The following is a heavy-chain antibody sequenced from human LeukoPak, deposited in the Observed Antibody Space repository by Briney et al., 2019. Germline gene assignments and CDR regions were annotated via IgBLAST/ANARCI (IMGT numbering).Heavy chain of an antibody. CDR3: ARENHGSFDY. V-gene: IGHV3-21*01. Sequence: GGSLRLSCAASGFSFSTYYVNWVRQAPGKGLEWVSCISSSSTYIYYADSVRGRFAISRDNAKNSLYLQMNSLRAEDTAVYYCARENHGSFDYWGQGSLVTVSS. CDR2: ISSSSTYI. CDR1: GFSFSTYY. D-gene: IGHD1-14*01. J-gene: IGHJ4*02.